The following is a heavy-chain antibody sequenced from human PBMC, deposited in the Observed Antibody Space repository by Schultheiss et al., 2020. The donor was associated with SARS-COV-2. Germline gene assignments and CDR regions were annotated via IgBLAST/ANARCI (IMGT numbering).Heavy chain of an antibody. Sequence: GESLKISCKGSGYSFTSYWIGWVRQMPGKGLEWMGIVYPGDSETRYSPSFEGQVTISVDKSITTAYLRWSSLKASDTAMYYCARATWEWLSPLHFDRWGQGTLVTVSS. CDR2: VYPGDSET. CDR1: GYSFTSYW. J-gene: IGHJ4*02. CDR3: ARATWEWLSPLHFDR. D-gene: IGHD3-3*01. V-gene: IGHV5-51*01.